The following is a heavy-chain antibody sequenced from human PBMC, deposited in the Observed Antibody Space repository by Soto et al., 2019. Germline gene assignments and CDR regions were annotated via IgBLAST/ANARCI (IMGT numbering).Heavy chain of an antibody. CDR2: IYWDDDK. D-gene: IGHD3-16*01. J-gene: IGHJ4*02. CDR1: GFSLSTSGVG. V-gene: IGHV2-5*02. Sequence: QITLKESGPTLVKPTQTLTLTCTFSGFSLSTSGVGVGWIRQPPGKALEWLALIYWDDDKRYSPSLKSRLTITEDTSKNQVVLTMTNMDPVDTATDYCARHTRDIGGTYYFDYWGQGTLVTVSS. CDR3: ARHTRDIGGTYYFDY.